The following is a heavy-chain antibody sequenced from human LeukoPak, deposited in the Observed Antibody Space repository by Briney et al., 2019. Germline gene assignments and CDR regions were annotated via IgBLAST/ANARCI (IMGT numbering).Heavy chain of an antibody. CDR3: AGSGILPGPYNDYGMDV. CDR2: FDPEDGET. J-gene: IGHJ6*02. Sequence: GASVKVSCKVSGYTLTELSMHWVRQAPGKGLEWMGGFDPEDGETIYAQKFQGRVTMTEDTSTDTAYMELSSLRSEDTAVYYCAGSGILPGPYNDYGMDVWGQGTTVTVSS. CDR1: GYTLTELS. V-gene: IGHV1-24*01. D-gene: IGHD3-9*01.